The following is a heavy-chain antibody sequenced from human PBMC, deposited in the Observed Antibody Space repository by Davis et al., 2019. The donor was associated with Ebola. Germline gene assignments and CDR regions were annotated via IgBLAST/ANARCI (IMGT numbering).Heavy chain of an antibody. J-gene: IGHJ6*02. V-gene: IGHV1-46*01. D-gene: IGHD2-8*02. CDR1: GGTFSSYA. CDR2: INPSGGST. Sequence: ASVKVSCKASGGTFSSYAISWVRQAPGQGLEWMGIINPSGGSTSYAQKFQGRVTMTRDTSTSTVYMELSSLRSEDTAVYYCARDGALVVYRMAGMDVWGQGTTVTVSS. CDR3: ARDGALVVYRMAGMDV.